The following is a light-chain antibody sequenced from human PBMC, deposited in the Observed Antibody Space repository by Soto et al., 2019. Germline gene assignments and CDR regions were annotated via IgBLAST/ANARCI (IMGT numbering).Light chain of an antibody. Sequence: EIVMTQSPATLSVSPGERATLSCRASQSVSSNLAWYQQKPGQAPRLLIYGASTRATGFPARFSGSVSGTGFTLTISSLQSEDFAVYYCQQYNNWPRTFGQGT. CDR1: QSVSSN. V-gene: IGKV3-15*01. J-gene: IGKJ1*01. CDR2: GAS. CDR3: QQYNNWPRT.